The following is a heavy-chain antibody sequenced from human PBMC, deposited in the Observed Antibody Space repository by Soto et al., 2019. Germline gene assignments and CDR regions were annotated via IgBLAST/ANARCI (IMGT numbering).Heavy chain of an antibody. CDR3: ARDRVLLNFWTGVYYYYGIDV. D-gene: IGHD7-27*01. CDR1: GYSISSGYY. Sequence: PETLSLTCAVSGYSISSGYYWGWIRQPPGKGLEWIGSIYHSGSTYYNPSLKSRVTISVDTSKNQFSLKLSSVTAADTAVYYCARDRVLLNFWTGVYYYYGIDVWGQWTSLSVS. CDR2: IYHSGST. V-gene: IGHV4-38-2*02. J-gene: IGHJ6*02.